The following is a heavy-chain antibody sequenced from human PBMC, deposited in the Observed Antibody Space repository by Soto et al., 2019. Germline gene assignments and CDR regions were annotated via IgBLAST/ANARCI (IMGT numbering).Heavy chain of an antibody. Sequence: QVQLVESGGRGVQPGRSLRLSCAASGHTFRSCAAHWVRQATGEGLGGGADISYDGRNKYYADSVKGRFTISRDNSKNTLYLQMNSLRAEDTAVYYCARAYEGDYFDYWGQGTLVTVSS. D-gene: IGHD3-16*01. CDR1: GHTFRSCA. CDR3: ARAYEGDYFDY. V-gene: IGHV3-30*04. J-gene: IGHJ4*02. CDR2: ISYDGRNK.